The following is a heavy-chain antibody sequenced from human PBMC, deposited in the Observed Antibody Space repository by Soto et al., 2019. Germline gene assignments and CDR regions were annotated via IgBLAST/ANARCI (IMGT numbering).Heavy chain of an antibody. J-gene: IGHJ4*02. V-gene: IGHV4-59*01. Sequence: PSEPLSVTCIVSFGSISTYYLSCVREAPGKGLEWIGDIYYSGSTNYNPSRKSQVTISVDTSKNQFSLKLSSVTAADTAVYYCTRVGGYYGDYPNFDYWGPGTLVTVSS. CDR1: FGSISTYY. D-gene: IGHD4-17*01. CDR2: IYYSGST. CDR3: TRVGGYYGDYPNFDY.